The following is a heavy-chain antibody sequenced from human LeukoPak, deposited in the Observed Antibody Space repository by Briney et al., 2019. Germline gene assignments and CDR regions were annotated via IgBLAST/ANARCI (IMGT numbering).Heavy chain of an antibody. CDR2: IYPGDSDT. J-gene: IGHJ4*02. V-gene: IGHV5-51*01. Sequence: GESLKISCKGSGYTFSNYWIGWVRQMPGKGLEWMGIIYPGDSDTRYSPSFQGQVTISADKSISTAYLQWSSLKASDTAMYYCARSSSYHHYNTFDYWGQGTLVTVSS. CDR3: ARSSSYHHYNTFDY. D-gene: IGHD2-15*01. CDR1: GYTFSNYW.